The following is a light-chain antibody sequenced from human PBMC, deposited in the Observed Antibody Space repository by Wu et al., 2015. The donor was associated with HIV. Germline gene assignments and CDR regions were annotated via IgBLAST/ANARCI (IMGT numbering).Light chain of an antibody. J-gene: IGKJ1*01. Sequence: DIQMTQSPSSLSASVGDRVTITCRASQGISNSLAWYQQKPGKAPKLLLYAASRLESGVPSRFSGSGSGTDYTLTISSLQPEDFATYYCQHHGTFGQGTKVEIK. V-gene: IGKV1-NL1*01. CDR3: QHHGT. CDR2: AAS. CDR1: QGISNS.